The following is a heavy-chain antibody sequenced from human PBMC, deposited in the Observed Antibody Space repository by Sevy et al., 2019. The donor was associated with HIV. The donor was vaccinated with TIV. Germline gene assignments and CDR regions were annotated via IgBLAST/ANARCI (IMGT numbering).Heavy chain of an antibody. Sequence: ASVKVSCKASGYTFTSYDINWVRQATGQRLEWMGWMSPNSGNTGYAQKFQCRVTMTRNTSKSTAYMELSSLRSGDTAVYYCAIGEMVYALGSWFDPWGQGTLVTVSS. CDR2: MSPNSGNT. D-gene: IGHD2-8*01. J-gene: IGHJ5*02. V-gene: IGHV1-8*01. CDR1: GYTFTSYD. CDR3: AIGEMVYALGSWFDP.